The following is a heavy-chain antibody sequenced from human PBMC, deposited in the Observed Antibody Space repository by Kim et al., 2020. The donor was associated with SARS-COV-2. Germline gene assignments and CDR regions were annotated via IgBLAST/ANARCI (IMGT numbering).Heavy chain of an antibody. CDR2: MYDSGST. D-gene: IGHD3-9*01. Sequence: SETLSLTCTVSGASISSGDDYWSWIRQPPGKGLEWIGYMYDSGSTDYIPSLKSRVTISIDTSKNQFSLELTSVTAADTAVYYCARSPRSNFDWLPWTYY. J-gene: IGHJ6*01. CDR1: GASISSGDDY. V-gene: IGHV4-30-4*01. CDR3: ARSPRSNFDWLPWTYY.